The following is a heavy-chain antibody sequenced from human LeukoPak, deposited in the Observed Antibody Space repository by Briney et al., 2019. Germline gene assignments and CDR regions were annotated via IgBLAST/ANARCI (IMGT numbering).Heavy chain of an antibody. D-gene: IGHD2-21*01. J-gene: IGHJ3*02. Sequence: GGSLRLSCAASGFAFSTSWMTWVRQAPGKGLEWVANIKKDGSAIHYVDSVKGRFTISRDNAKNSLYLQMNSMRAEDTAVYYCARDFSPSCGGDCYLDAFDIWGQGTMVTVSS. CDR1: GFAFSTSW. CDR3: ARDFSPSCGGDCYLDAFDI. CDR2: IKKDGSAI. V-gene: IGHV3-7*01.